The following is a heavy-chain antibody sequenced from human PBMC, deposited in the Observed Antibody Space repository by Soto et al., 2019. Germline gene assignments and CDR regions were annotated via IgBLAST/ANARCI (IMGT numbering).Heavy chain of an antibody. CDR1: GGSISSSSYY. Sequence: PSETLSLTXTVSGGSISSSSYYWGWIRQPPGKGLEWIGSIYYSGSTYYNPSLKSRVTISVDTSKNQFSLKLSSVTAADTAVYYCARPTIYHYDSSGYFDYWGQGTLVTVSS. CDR3: ARPTIYHYDSSGYFDY. J-gene: IGHJ4*02. V-gene: IGHV4-39*01. D-gene: IGHD3-22*01. CDR2: IYYSGST.